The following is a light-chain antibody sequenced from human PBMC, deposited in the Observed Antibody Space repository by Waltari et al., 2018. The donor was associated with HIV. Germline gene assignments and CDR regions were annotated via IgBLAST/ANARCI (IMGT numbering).Light chain of an antibody. J-gene: IGLJ2*01. CDR2: QDS. CDR1: KLGDKY. Sequence: SWGQTASITCSGDKLGDKYACWYQQKPGQSPVLVIYQDSKRPSGIPERFSGSNSGNTATLTISGTQAMDEADYYCQAWDSSTVVFGGGTKLTVL. CDR3: QAWDSSTVV. V-gene: IGLV3-1*01.